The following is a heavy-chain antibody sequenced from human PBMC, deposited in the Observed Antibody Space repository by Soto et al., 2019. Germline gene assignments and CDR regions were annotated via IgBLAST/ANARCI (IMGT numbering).Heavy chain of an antibody. V-gene: IGHV6-1*01. J-gene: IGHJ4*02. CDR3: ARGAVADYSRVFDY. CDR2: TYYRSKWYK. Sequence: QTLSLTCAISGDSVSSNSAAWNWIRQSPSRGLEWLGRTYYRSKWYKDYEVSVKSRITINLDTSKNQFSLQLNSVTPEDTAVYYCARGAVADYSRVFDYWGQGTLVTVSS. D-gene: IGHD6-19*01. CDR1: GDSVSSNSAA.